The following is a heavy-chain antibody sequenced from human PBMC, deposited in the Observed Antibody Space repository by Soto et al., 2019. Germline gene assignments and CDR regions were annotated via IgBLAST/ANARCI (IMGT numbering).Heavy chain of an antibody. D-gene: IGHD3-22*01. CDR1: GYSFAVYW. CDR3: ARREGHYYDSSGYYNNWFDP. Sequence: GESLKISCNGSGYSFAVYWITWVRQKPGKGLEWMGRIDPSDSQTYYSPSFRGHVTISATKSITTVFLQWSSLKASDTAMYYCARREGHYYDSSGYYNNWFDPWGQGTLVTVSS. CDR2: IDPSDSQT. V-gene: IGHV5-10-1*01. J-gene: IGHJ5*02.